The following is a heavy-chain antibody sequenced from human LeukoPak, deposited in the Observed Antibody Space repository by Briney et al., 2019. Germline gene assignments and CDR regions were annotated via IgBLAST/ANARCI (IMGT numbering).Heavy chain of an antibody. D-gene: IGHD3-3*01. CDR3: AREGYYYFDY. CDR1: GFTFSSYE. CDR2: ISSSGGAI. J-gene: IGHJ4*02. V-gene: IGHV3-48*03. Sequence: GGSLRLSCAASGFTFSSYEMHWVRQAPGKGLEWVSYISSSGGAIYYADSVKGRFTISRDTAKNSLYLQMNSLRAEDTAVYYWAREGYYYFDYWGQGTLVTVSS.